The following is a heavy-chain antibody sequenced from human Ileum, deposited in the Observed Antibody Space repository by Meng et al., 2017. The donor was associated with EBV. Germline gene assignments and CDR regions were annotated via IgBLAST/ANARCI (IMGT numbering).Heavy chain of an antibody. CDR2: IYHSGIT. Sequence: LGSGPGLVKPSGTLSLTCAVSGGSISSSNWWIWVRQPPGKGLEWIGKIYHSGITIYNPSLKSRVTMSVDNSKNQFSLKLNSMTAADTAVYYCARDPTGGEDHQRVWGQGTLVTVSS. J-gene: IGHJ4*02. CDR3: ARDPTGGEDHQRV. D-gene: IGHD1-14*01. CDR1: GGSISSSNW. V-gene: IGHV4-4*02.